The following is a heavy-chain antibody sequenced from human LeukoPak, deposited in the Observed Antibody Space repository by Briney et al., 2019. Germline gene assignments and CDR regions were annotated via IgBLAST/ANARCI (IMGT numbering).Heavy chain of an antibody. CDR2: IIPIFGTA. CDR1: GYTFTGYY. Sequence: ASVKVSCKASGYTFTGYYMHWVRQAPGQGLEWMGGIIPIFGTANYAQNFQGRVTITADKSTSTAYMELSSLRSEDTAVYYCAAIIGDSEGYDYWGQGTLVTVSS. CDR3: AAIIGDSEGYDY. J-gene: IGHJ4*02. D-gene: IGHD2-21*02. V-gene: IGHV1-69*06.